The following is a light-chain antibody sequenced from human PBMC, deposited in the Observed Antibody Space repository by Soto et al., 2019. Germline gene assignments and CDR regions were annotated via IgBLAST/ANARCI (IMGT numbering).Light chain of an antibody. CDR1: QGISSY. CDR3: QQYYSYPPMYT. J-gene: IGKJ2*01. CDR2: AAS. V-gene: IGKV1-8*01. Sequence: AIRMTQSPSSLSASTGDRVTITCRASQGISSYLAWYQQKPGKAPKLLIYAASTLQSGVPLRFSGSGSGTDFTLTISCLQSEDFATYYCQQYYSYPPMYTFGQGTKLEIK.